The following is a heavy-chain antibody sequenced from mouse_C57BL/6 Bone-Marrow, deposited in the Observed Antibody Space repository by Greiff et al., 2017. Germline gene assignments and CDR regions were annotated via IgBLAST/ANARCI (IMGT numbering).Heavy chain of an antibody. CDR2: ISNGGGST. CDR3: ARPHYYYGSSFAY. J-gene: IGHJ3*01. D-gene: IGHD1-1*01. V-gene: IGHV5-12*01. Sequence: EVKLMESGGGLVQPGGSLKLSCAASGFTFSDYYMYWVRQTPEKRLEWVAYISNGGGSTYYPDTVKGRFTISRDNAKTPLYLQMSRLKSEDTAMYYCARPHYYYGSSFAYWGQGTLVTVSA. CDR1: GFTFSDYY.